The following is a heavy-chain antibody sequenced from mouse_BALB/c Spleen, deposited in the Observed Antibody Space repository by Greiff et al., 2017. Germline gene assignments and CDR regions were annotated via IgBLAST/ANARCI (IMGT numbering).Heavy chain of an antibody. Sequence: QVQLQQSGAELAKPGASVKMSCKASGYTFTSYWMHWVKQRPGQGLEWIGYINPSTGYTEYNQKFKDKATLTADKSSSTAYMQLSSLTSEDSAVYYCAGTGTYYFDYWGQGTTLTVSS. J-gene: IGHJ2*01. D-gene: IGHD4-1*01. CDR3: AGTGTYYFDY. CDR2: INPSTGYT. CDR1: GYTFTSYW. V-gene: IGHV1-7*01.